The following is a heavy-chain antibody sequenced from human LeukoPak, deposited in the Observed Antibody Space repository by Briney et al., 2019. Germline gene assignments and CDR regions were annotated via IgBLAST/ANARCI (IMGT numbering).Heavy chain of an antibody. V-gene: IGHV1-58*01. Sequence: EASVKVSCKTSGFGFTSSSVQWVRQARGQRLEWIGWIVVGSGKTEYAQKFQERVTITRDMSTSTAYMELSSLRFEDTAVYYCAATDLSRTYYYASGTARWGQGTLVTVSS. D-gene: IGHD3-10*01. CDR2: IVVGSGKT. CDR1: GFGFTSSS. J-gene: IGHJ4*02. CDR3: AATDLSRTYYYASGTAR.